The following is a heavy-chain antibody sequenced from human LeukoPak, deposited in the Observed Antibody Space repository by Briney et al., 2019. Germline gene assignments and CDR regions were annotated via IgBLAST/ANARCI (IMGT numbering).Heavy chain of an antibody. CDR3: ARAVLTMVRVSFAFDI. D-gene: IGHD3-10*01. J-gene: IGHJ3*02. CDR2: IHYSGST. CDR1: GGSISSYY. V-gene: IGHV4-59*01. Sequence: SETLSLTCTVSGGSISSYYWSWIRQPPGKGLEWIGYIHYSGSTNYNPSLKSRVTISVDTSKNQFSLKLSSVTAADTAVYYCARAVLTMVRVSFAFDIWGQGTMVTVSS.